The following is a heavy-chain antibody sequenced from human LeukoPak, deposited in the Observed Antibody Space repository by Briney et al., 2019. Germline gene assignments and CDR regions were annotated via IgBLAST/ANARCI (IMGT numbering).Heavy chain of an antibody. J-gene: IGHJ4*02. V-gene: IGHV4-34*01. CDR3: ARTGGSGSIPFVDY. CDR1: GGSFSGYY. Sequence: PSETLSLTCAVYGGSFSGYYWSWIRQPPGKGLEWIGEINHSGSTNYNPSLKSRVTISVDTPKNQFSLKLSSVTAADTAVYYCARTGGSGSIPFVDYWGQGTLVTVSS. D-gene: IGHD3-10*01. CDR2: INHSGST.